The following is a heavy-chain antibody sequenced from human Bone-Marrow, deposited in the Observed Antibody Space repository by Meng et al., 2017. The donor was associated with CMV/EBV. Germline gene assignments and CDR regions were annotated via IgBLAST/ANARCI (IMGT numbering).Heavy chain of an antibody. D-gene: IGHD3-3*01. V-gene: IGHV3-53*01. Sequence: GESLKISCAASGFTFSSYWMSWVRQAPGKGLEWVSVIFNDGRTYYADSVKGRFTISRDNSKNTVYLQMNSLRAEDTAVYYCARNNRHDFWSDYGMDVWGQGTTVTVSS. CDR3: ARNNRHDFWSDYGMDV. CDR1: GFTFSSYW. J-gene: IGHJ6*02. CDR2: IFNDGRT.